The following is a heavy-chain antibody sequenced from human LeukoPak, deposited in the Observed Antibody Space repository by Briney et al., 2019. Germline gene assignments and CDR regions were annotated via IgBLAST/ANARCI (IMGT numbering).Heavy chain of an antibody. CDR1: GFMFSSYE. CDR3: ARDRGSSRYYFDY. D-gene: IGHD6-13*01. Sequence: PGGSLRLSCAASGFMFSSYEMNWVRQAPGKGLEWVSYIRSRGGTIYYADSVKGRFTISRDNAKNSLYLQMNSLRAEDTAVYYCARDRGSSRYYFDYWGQGTLVTVSS. V-gene: IGHV3-48*03. CDR2: IRSRGGTI. J-gene: IGHJ4*02.